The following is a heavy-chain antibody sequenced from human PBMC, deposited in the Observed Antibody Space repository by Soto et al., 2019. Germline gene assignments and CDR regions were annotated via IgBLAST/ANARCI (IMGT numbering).Heavy chain of an antibody. D-gene: IGHD3-10*01. CDR2: ISSSSSTI. CDR3: AGDRSGAIYYYGSGSYFAS. J-gene: IGHJ5*01. V-gene: IGHV3-48*01. CDR1: GFTFSSYS. Sequence: GGSLRLSCAASGFTFSSYSMNWVRQAPGKGLEWVSYISSSSSTIYYADSVKGRFTISRDNAKNSLYLQMNSLRAEDTAVYYCAGDRSGAIYYYGSGSYFASWGQGTLVTVSS.